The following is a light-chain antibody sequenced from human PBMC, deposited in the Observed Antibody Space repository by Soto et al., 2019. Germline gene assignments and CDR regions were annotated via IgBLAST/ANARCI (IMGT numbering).Light chain of an antibody. V-gene: IGKV3-15*01. CDR3: QQYNSWPPLT. Sequence: EIVMTQSPATVSVSPGERATLSCRASQNVNSNLAWYQQKPGQPPRLLIYGAYTRATGVPARFSGSGSGTEFTLTINSLQSEDFAVYYCQQYNSWPPLTFGGGTKVEIK. CDR1: QNVNSN. CDR2: GAY. J-gene: IGKJ4*01.